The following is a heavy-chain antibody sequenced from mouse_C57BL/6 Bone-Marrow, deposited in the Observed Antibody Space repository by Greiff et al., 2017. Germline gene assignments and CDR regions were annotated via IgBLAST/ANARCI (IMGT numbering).Heavy chain of an antibody. D-gene: IGHD3-2*02. CDR2: ISSGGDYI. J-gene: IGHJ2*01. CDR1: GFTFSSYA. V-gene: IGHV5-9-1*02. Sequence: EVKVVESGEGLVKPGGSLKLSCAASGFTFSSYAMSWVRQTPEKRLEWVAYISSGGDYIYYADTVKGRFTISRDNARNTLYLQMSSLKSEDTAMYYCTRDGGSGLYYFDDWGQGTTLTVSS. CDR3: TRDGGSGLYYFDD.